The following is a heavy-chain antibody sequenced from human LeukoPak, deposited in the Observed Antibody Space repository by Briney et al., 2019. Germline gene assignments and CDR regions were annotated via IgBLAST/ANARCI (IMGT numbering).Heavy chain of an antibody. D-gene: IGHD2-15*01. CDR3: ARGDKDYYYGMDV. Sequence: GGSLRLSCAASRFTFSDYYMRWIRHAPGKGLEWVSYISSSGSTIYYADSVKGRFTISRDNAKNSLYLQMNSLRAEDTAVYYCARGDKDYYYGMDVWGQGTTVTVSS. CDR1: RFTFSDYY. J-gene: IGHJ6*02. CDR2: ISSSGSTI. V-gene: IGHV3-11*04.